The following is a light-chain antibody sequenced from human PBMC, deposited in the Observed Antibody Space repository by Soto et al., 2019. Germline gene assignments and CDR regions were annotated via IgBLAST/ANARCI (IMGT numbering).Light chain of an antibody. CDR3: SSYTTSSTLVV. J-gene: IGLJ2*01. V-gene: IGLV2-14*01. CDR1: SSDVGSYNY. CDR2: EVS. Sequence: QSVLTQPASVSGSPGQSITISCTGTSSDVGSYNYVSWYQQHPGKAPKLMIYEVSNRPSGVSSRFSGSKSGNTASLTISGLQAEDEADYYCSSYTTSSTLVVFGGGTQLTVL.